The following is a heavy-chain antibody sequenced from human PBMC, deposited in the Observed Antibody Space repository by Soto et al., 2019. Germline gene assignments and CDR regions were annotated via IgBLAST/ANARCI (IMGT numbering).Heavy chain of an antibody. V-gene: IGHV4-31*03. CDR3: ARGFRYCSSTSCYGRGVWDY. D-gene: IGHD2-2*01. J-gene: IGHJ4*02. CDR1: GGSISSGGYY. CDR2: IYYSGST. Sequence: QVQLQESGPGLVKPSQTLSLTCTVSGGSISSGGYYWSWIRQHPGKGLEWIGYIYYSGSTYYNPSLKSRVTISVDTSKNQFSLKLSSVTAADTAVYYCARGFRYCSSTSCYGRGVWDYWGQGTLVTVSS.